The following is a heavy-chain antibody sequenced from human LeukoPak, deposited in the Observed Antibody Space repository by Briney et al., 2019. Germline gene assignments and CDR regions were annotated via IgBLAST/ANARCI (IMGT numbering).Heavy chain of an antibody. CDR1: GGSFSGYY. D-gene: IGHD5-24*01. CDR3: ARVWLQKIFDY. J-gene: IGHJ4*02. CDR2: INHSGST. Sequence: SETLSLTCAVYGGSFSGYYWSWIRQPPGKGLEWIGEINHSGSTNYNPSLKSRVTISVDTSKNQFSLKLSSVTAADTAVYYCARVWLQKIFDYWGQGTLVTVSS. V-gene: IGHV4-34*01.